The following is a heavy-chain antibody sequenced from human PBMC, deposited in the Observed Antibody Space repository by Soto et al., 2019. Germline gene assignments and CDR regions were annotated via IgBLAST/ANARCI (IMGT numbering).Heavy chain of an antibody. CDR1: GDSVSSSSAA. D-gene: IGHD6-6*01. V-gene: IGHV6-1*01. Sequence: QTLSLTCAISGDSVSSSSAAWNWIRQSPSRGLEWLGRTYYRSKWYNDYAVSVKSRITINPDTSKNQFSLQLNSVTPEDTAVYYCARVRYSSSPSLSYYGMDVWGQGTTVTVSS. CDR2: TYYRSKWYN. J-gene: IGHJ6*02. CDR3: ARVRYSSSPSLSYYGMDV.